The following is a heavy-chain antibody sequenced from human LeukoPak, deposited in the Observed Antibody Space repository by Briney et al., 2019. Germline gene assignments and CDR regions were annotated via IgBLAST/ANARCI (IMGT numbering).Heavy chain of an antibody. CDR2: ISAEGDIQ. Sequence: GGSLRLSFAATGFRFSSYDMHWVRQAPGKGLEWVAAISAEGDIQIYLDSVMGRFTISRDNSKSTLYLQMNSLRIEDTGFYYCTRDMIRGVPDYIDYWGQGTLVTVSS. CDR3: TRDMIRGVPDYIDY. J-gene: IGHJ4*02. CDR1: GFRFSSYD. V-gene: IGHV3-30-3*01. D-gene: IGHD3-10*01.